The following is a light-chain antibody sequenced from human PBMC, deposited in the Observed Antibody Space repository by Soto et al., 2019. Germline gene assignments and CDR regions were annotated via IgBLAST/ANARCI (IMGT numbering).Light chain of an antibody. J-gene: IGKJ5*01. CDR2: DAS. CDR3: QQRSNWPPST. V-gene: IGKV3-11*01. Sequence: EIVLTQSPATLSLSPGERATLSCRASQSVSSYLAWYQQKPGQAPRLLIYDASNRATGIPARFSGSGSGTDLTHTISSLEPEDFVVYYCQQRSNWPPSTFGQGTRLEIK. CDR1: QSVSSY.